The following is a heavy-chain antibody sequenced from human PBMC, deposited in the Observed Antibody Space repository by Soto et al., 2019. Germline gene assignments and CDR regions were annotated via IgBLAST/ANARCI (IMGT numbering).Heavy chain of an antibody. V-gene: IGHV3-33*01. CDR3: ARGKNTYYYDSSAGYYYGMDV. CDR2: IWYDGSNK. Sequence: QTGWSLRLSCAASGFTFSSYGMHWVRQAPGKGLEWVAVIWYDGSNKYYADSVKGRFTISRDNSKNTLYLQMNSLRAEDTAVYYCARGKNTYYYDSSAGYYYGMDVWGQGTTVTVSS. D-gene: IGHD3-22*01. J-gene: IGHJ6*02. CDR1: GFTFSSYG.